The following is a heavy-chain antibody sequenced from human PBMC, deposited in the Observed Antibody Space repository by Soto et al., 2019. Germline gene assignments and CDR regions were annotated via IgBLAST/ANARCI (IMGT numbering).Heavy chain of an antibody. D-gene: IGHD3-22*01. CDR2: IYWDDDK. V-gene: IGHV2-5*02. CDR1: GISLSTYGAG. J-gene: IGHJ4*02. CDR3: THSSYYDAGSLHSAKYYLDY. Sequence: QITLKESGPTLVKPTQTLTLTCTFSGISLSTYGAGVGWIRQPPGKALEWLALIYWDDDKRYSPSLKSRLTITKDTSKKQVDLTMTNMEAVDTATYYCTHSSYYDAGSLHSAKYYLDYWGQGTLVTGSS.